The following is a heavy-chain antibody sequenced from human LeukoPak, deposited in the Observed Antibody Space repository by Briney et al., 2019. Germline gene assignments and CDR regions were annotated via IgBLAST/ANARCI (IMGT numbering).Heavy chain of an antibody. Sequence: SVKVSCKASGGTFRNYPISWVRQAPGQGLEWMGGVLPIFRMTNYAEKFQGRVTITADESTTTAYLELNSLRSGDTAVYYCAICSSTWSGDRPDSWGQGSLVTVSS. CDR1: GGTFRNYP. CDR2: VLPIFRMT. CDR3: AICSSTWSGDRPDS. D-gene: IGHD2-2*01. V-gene: IGHV1-69*13. J-gene: IGHJ4*02.